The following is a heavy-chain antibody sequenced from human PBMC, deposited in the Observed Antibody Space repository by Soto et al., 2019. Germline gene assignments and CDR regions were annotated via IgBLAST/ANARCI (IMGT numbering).Heavy chain of an antibody. V-gene: IGHV3-30-3*01. D-gene: IGHD4-17*01. Sequence: QVQLVESGGGVVQPGRSLRLSCAASGFTFSSYAMHWVRQAPGKGLEWVAVISYDGSNKYYADSVKGRFTISRDNSKNTLYLQMNSLRAEDTAVYYCARVPTTVVTPYWGQGTLVTVSS. CDR2: ISYDGSNK. CDR3: ARVPTTVVTPY. J-gene: IGHJ4*02. CDR1: GFTFSSYA.